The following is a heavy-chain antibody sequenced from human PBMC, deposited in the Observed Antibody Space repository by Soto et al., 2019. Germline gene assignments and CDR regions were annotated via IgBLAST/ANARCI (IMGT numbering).Heavy chain of an antibody. D-gene: IGHD3-3*02. CDR2: IYHSGST. V-gene: IGHV4-30-2*01. CDR3: ANAGIRHWFDP. Sequence: PSDSPSLSCAACGGSISIGVYSWSWTRQPPGKGLERIGYIYHSGSTYYNPSLKSRVTISVDRSKNQFSLKRSSVTAADTAAYYCANAGIRHWFDPWGQRTLGT. J-gene: IGHJ5*02. CDR1: GGSISIGVYS.